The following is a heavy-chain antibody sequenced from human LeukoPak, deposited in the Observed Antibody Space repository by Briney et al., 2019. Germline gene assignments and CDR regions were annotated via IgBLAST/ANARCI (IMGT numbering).Heavy chain of an antibody. Sequence: SETLSLTCTVSGGSISSYYWSWIRQPPGKGLEWIGYIYYSGSTNYNPSLKSRVTISVDTSKNQFSLKLSSVTAADTAVYYCARDVVRRLMDVWGQGTTVTVSS. D-gene: IGHD3-10*01. CDR1: GGSISSYY. CDR3: ARDVVRRLMDV. V-gene: IGHV4-59*01. CDR2: IYYSGST. J-gene: IGHJ6*02.